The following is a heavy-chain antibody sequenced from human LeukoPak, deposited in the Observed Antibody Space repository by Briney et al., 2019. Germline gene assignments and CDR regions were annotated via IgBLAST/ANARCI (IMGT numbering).Heavy chain of an antibody. V-gene: IGHV1-2*02. CDR1: GYTFTDYY. CDR2: INPKSGAT. D-gene: IGHD3-10*01. J-gene: IGHJ4*02. Sequence: ASVKVSCKASGYTFTDYYIHWVRQAPGQRFEWMGWINPKSGATHYVERFQGRVTMTTDTSISTVYMELTRLTSDDTATYYYARRGGYYDYWGQGTLVTVSS. CDR3: ARRGGYYDY.